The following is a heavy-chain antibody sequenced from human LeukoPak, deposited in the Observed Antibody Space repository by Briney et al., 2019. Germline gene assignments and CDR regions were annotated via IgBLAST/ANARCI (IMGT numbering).Heavy chain of an antibody. J-gene: IGHJ4*02. D-gene: IGHD5-12*01. Sequence: ASVKVSCTASGYTFTSYYMHWVRQAPGQGLEWMGITNPSGGSTSYAQKFQGRVTMTRDTSTSTVYMELSSLRSEDTAVYYCARGSPSGYVGYWGQGTLVTVSS. CDR1: GYTFTSYY. CDR3: ARGSPSGYVGY. V-gene: IGHV1-46*01. CDR2: TNPSGGST.